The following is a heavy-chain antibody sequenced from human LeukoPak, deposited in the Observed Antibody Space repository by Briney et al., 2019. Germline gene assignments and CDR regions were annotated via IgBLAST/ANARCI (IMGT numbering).Heavy chain of an antibody. Sequence: AGGSLRLSCAASGFTFSNYALSWVRQAPGKGLEWVSTISGSGGTTYYADSVKGRSTISRDNSKNTLYLQLSSLRAEDTAVYYGASFWSGELLDSWGQERWSPSPQ. D-gene: IGHD3-10*01. CDR3: ASFWSGELLDS. CDR1: GFTFSNYA. V-gene: IGHV3-23*01. J-gene: IGHJ5*01. CDR2: ISGSGGTT.